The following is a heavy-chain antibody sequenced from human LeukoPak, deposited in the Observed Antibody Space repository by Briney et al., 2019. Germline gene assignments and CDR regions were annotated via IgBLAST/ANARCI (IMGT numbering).Heavy chain of an antibody. CDR2: IYTTGNT. V-gene: IGHV4-61*02. CDR1: GGSISNGSYY. J-gene: IGHJ3*02. CDR3: ARSPIFGVVYAFDI. Sequence: SETLSLTCTVSGGSISNGSYYWSWIRQPAGKGLEWIGRIYTTGNTNYNPSLKSRVTISVDPSNNQFSLNLSSVTAADTAVYYCARSPIFGVVYAFDIWGQGTMVTVSS. D-gene: IGHD3-3*01.